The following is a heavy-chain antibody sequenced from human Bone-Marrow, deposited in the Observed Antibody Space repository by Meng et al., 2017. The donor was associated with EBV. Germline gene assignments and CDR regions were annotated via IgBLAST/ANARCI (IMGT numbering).Heavy chain of an antibody. CDR3: ARDNGDTMTNPYFDY. J-gene: IGHJ4*02. CDR1: GGTLNNFA. D-gene: IGHD2-21*01. V-gene: IGHV1-69*01. CDR2: IIPVLGAT. Sequence: GRLVQSGAEVKKPGSSVRVSCKASGGTLNNFAINWVRQAPGEGLEWMGGIIPVLGATNYADNFQGRMKIIADESTNTAYMELSKLTPADTALYYCARDNGDTMTNPYFDYWGQGTLVTVSS.